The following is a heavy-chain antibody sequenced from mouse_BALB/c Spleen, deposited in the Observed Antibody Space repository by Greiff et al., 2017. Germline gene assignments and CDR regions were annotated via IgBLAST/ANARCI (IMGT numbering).Heavy chain of an antibody. CDR2: ILPGSGST. J-gene: IGHJ4*01. D-gene: IGHD2-10*02. CDR3: ARVEYGNYGYYAMDY. V-gene: IGHV1-9*01. CDR1: GYTFSSYW. Sequence: VQLQESGAELMKPGASVKISCKATGYTFSSYWIEWVKQRPGHGLEWIGEILPGSGSTNYTEKFKGKATFTADTSSNTAYMQLSSLTSEDSAVYYCARVEYGNYGYYAMDYWGQGTSVTVSS.